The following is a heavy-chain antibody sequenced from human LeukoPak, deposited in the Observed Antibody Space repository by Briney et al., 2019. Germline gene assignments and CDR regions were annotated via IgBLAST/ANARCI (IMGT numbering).Heavy chain of an antibody. CDR1: GYTFTSYG. CDR2: ISAYNGNT. D-gene: IGHD4-17*01. Sequence: ASVKVSCKASGYTFTSYGISWVRQAPGQGLEWMGWISAYNGNTNYAQKLQGRVTMTTDTSTSTAYMELRSLRSDDTAVYYCARVWKAGDYIWCFDLWGRGTLVTVSS. CDR3: ARVWKAGDYIWCFDL. V-gene: IGHV1-18*01. J-gene: IGHJ2*01.